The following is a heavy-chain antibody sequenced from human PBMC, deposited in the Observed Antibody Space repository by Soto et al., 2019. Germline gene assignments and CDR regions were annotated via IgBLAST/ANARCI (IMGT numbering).Heavy chain of an antibody. D-gene: IGHD2-21*01. Sequence: EVQLVESGGGLVQPGRSLRLSCAALGFTFSDHYMDWVRQAPGKWLEWVGRIRNKANSYTTEYAASVKGRFTISRDDSNILRFRQRLCLKTEDTAVYYSSRAGILTTPYYFDYCGQGTLVTVSS. J-gene: IGHJ4*01. CDR1: GFTFSDHY. CDR2: IRNKANSYTT. CDR3: SRAGILTTPYYFDY. V-gene: IGHV3-72*01.